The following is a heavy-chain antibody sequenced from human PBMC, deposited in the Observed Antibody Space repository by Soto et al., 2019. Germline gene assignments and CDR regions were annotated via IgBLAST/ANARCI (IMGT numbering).Heavy chain of an antibody. J-gene: IGHJ5*02. Sequence: ASVKVSCKASGYTFTGYYMHWVRQAPGQGLEWMAWINPNSGGTNYAQKFQGWVTMTRDTSISTAYMELRRLRSDDTAVYYCARGQYCTNGVCYGGWWFDRWGQGTLVAVCS. V-gene: IGHV1-2*04. D-gene: IGHD2-8*01. CDR1: GYTFTGYY. CDR2: INPNSGGT. CDR3: ARGQYCTNGVCYGGWWFDR.